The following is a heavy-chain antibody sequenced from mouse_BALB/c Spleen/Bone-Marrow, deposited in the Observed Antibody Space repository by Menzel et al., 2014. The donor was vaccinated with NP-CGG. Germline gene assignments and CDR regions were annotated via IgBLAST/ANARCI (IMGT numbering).Heavy chain of an antibody. CDR3: ARTYGSSYFVY. V-gene: IGHV1-82*01. CDR2: IYPGDGDT. J-gene: IGHJ3*01. Sequence: QVQLQQPGPELVKPGASVKISCRASGYAFSNSWMNWVKQRPGQGLEWIGRIYPGDGDTNYNGKFKGKATLTADKSSSTAYMQLSSLTSVDSAVYFCARTYGSSYFVYWGQGTLVTVSA. CDR1: GYAFSNSW. D-gene: IGHD1-1*01.